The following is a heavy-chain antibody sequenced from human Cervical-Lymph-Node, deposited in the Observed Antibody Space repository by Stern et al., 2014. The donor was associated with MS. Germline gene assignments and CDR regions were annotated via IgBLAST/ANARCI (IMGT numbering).Heavy chain of an antibody. CDR2: IIPTFDTP. V-gene: IGHV1-69*01. CDR1: GGTFSSYE. Sequence: QLVQSGAEVKKPGSSVKVSCKASGGTFSSYEITWVRQAPGQGLEWMGGIIPTFDTPTYAQNFQYRVTISADESTNTAYLELNGLKSDDTAIYFCARAYTYYSNSAGYWGQGTLVTVSS. D-gene: IGHD3-10*01. J-gene: IGHJ4*02. CDR3: ARAYTYYSNSAGY.